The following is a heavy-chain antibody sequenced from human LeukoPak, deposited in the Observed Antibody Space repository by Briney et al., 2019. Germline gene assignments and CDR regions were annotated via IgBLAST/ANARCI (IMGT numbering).Heavy chain of an antibody. CDR1: GFTFSSYW. CDR2: ISHSGST. D-gene: IGHD3-3*01. Sequence: GSLRLSCAASGFTFSSYWMSWIRQPPGKGLEWIGSISHSGSTYYNASLKSRVRISVDTSKNQFSLKLSSVTAADTAVYYCARDLGDYWSGFRSYFFDYWGQGTLVTVSS. CDR3: ARDLGDYWSGFRSYFFDY. J-gene: IGHJ4*02. V-gene: IGHV4-39*07.